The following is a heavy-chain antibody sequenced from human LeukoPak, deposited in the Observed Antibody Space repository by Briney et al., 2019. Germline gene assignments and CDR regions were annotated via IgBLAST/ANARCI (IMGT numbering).Heavy chain of an antibody. CDR2: ISAYNGNT. D-gene: IGHD4-17*01. J-gene: IGHJ4*02. CDR3: ARVDYGDYVYYFDY. CDR1: GYTFTSYG. Sequence: ASVKVSCNSSGYTFTSYGISWVRQAPGQGLEWMGWISAYNGNTNYAQKLQGRVTMTTDTSTSTAYMKLRALRSDDTAVYYCARVDYGDYVYYFDYWGQGTLVTVSS. V-gene: IGHV1-18*01.